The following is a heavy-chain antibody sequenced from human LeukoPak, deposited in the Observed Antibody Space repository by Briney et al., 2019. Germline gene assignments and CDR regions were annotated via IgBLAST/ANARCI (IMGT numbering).Heavy chain of an antibody. CDR1: GFTFSSYA. Sequence: GGSLRLSCAASGFTFSSYAMSWVRQAPGKGLEWVSAISGSGGSTYYADSVKGRFTISRDNSKNTLYLQMNSLRAEDTAVYYCARYTIFGVVIPTTNYYMDVWGKGTTVTVSS. D-gene: IGHD3-3*01. CDR3: ARYTIFGVVIPTTNYYMDV. CDR2: ISGSGGST. V-gene: IGHV3-23*01. J-gene: IGHJ6*03.